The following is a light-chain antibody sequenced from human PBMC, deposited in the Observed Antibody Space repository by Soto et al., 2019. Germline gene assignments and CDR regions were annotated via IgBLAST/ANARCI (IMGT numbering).Light chain of an antibody. CDR3: QHYDSYPWT. CDR2: DAF. V-gene: IGKV1-5*01. J-gene: IGKJ1*01. CDR1: QSITRW. Sequence: DIQMTQSPSTLSASVGDRGTITCRARQSITRWLAWYQQRPAKAPKLLMYDAFSLESGVPSRFSGSSSGTEFNLTITRLQPDDFVVYYCQHYDSYPWTFGQGTKVDIK.